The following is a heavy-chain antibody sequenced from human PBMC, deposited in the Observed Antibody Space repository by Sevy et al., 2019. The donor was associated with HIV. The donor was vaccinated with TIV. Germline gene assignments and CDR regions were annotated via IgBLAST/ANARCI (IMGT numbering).Heavy chain of an antibody. Sequence: GGSLRLSCAASGFTFSSYEMNWVRQAPGKGLEWVSYISSSGSTIYYADSVKGRFTISRDNAKNSLYLQMNSLRAEDTAVYYCARDVKGPPRTIFGVVTTRDYYFDYWGQGTLVTVSS. CDR3: ARDVKGPPRTIFGVVTTRDYYFDY. CDR2: ISSSGSTI. D-gene: IGHD3-3*01. CDR1: GFTFSSYE. J-gene: IGHJ4*02. V-gene: IGHV3-48*03.